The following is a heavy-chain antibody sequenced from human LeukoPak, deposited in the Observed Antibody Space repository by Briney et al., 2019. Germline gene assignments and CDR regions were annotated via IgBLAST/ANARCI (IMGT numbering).Heavy chain of an antibody. CDR2: IYYSGST. CDR1: GGSISSYY. Sequence: SETLSLTCTVSGGSISSYYWSWIRQPPGKGLEWIGYIYYSGSTNYNPSLKSRVTISVDTSKNQFSLKLSFVTAADTAVYYCAMYSSSSLGNVKNYWGQGTLVTVSS. V-gene: IGHV4-59*01. CDR3: AMYSSSSLGNVKNY. D-gene: IGHD6-6*01. J-gene: IGHJ4*02.